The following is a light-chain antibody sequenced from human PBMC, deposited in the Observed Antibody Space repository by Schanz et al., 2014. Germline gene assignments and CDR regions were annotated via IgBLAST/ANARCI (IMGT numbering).Light chain of an antibody. CDR3: QQYNNWPLS. V-gene: IGKV3-15*01. CDR2: GAS. J-gene: IGKJ5*01. Sequence: EIVMTQSPATLSVSPRERATLSCRASQSVSSNLAWYQQKPDQTPRLLIYGASTRATGIPARFSGSGSGTEFTLTISSLQSEDFAVYSCQQYNNWPLSFGQGTRLEIK. CDR1: QSVSSN.